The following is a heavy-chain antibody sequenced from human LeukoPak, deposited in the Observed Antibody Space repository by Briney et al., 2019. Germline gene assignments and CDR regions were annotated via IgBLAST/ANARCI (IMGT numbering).Heavy chain of an antibody. CDR2: ISYDGSNK. V-gene: IGHV3-30-3*01. D-gene: IGHD6-19*01. J-gene: IGHJ4*02. Sequence: PGGSLRLSCAASGFTFSSYAMHWVRQAPGKGLEWVAVISYDGSNKYYADSVKGRFTNSRDNSKNTLYLQMNSLRAEDTAVYYCARGQPIAVAGTFFDYWGQGTLVTVSS. CDR3: ARGQPIAVAGTFFDY. CDR1: GFTFSSYA.